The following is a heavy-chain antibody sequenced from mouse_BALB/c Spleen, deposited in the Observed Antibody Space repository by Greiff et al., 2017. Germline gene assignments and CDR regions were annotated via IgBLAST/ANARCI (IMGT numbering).Heavy chain of an antibody. Sequence: QVQLQQPGAELVRPGASVKLSCKASGYTFTSYWINWVKQRPGQGLEWIGNIYPSDSYTNYNQKFKDKATLTVDKSSSTAYMQLSSPTSEDSAVYYCTVYGYDWEDYAMDYWGQGTSVTVSS. CDR3: TVYGYDWEDYAMDY. D-gene: IGHD2-2*01. J-gene: IGHJ4*01. CDR1: GYTFTSYW. CDR2: IYPSDSYT. V-gene: IGHV1-69*02.